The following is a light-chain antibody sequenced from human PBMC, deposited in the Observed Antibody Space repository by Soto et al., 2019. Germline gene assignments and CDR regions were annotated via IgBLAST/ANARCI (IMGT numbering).Light chain of an antibody. J-gene: IGKJ1*01. CDR3: QQYGSSPPT. V-gene: IGKV3-20*01. Sequence: IVFTQSPGTLSFSPGERTTLSCRAGQSISRYLAWYQQKPGQGPRLLIYGASSRATGTPDRFSGSGSGTDFTLTINRLEPEDFALYYCQQYGSSPPTFGQGTKVDIK. CDR2: GAS. CDR1: QSISRY.